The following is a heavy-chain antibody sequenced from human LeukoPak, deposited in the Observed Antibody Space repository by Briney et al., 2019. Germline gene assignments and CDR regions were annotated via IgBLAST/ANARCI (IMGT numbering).Heavy chain of an antibody. CDR2: IFSNDEK. Sequence: SGPTLVKPTETLTLTCTVSGFSLSNARMGVSWIRQPPGKALEWLAHIFSNDEKSYSTSLKSRLTISKDTSKSQVVLTMTNMDPVDTATYYCARIHGYSYDNIDYWGQGTLVTVSS. V-gene: IGHV2-26*01. J-gene: IGHJ4*02. CDR1: GFSLSNARMG. CDR3: ARIHGYSYDNIDY. D-gene: IGHD5-18*01.